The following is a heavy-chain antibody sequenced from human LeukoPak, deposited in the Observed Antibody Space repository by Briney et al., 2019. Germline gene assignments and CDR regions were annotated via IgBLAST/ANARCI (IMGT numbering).Heavy chain of an antibody. CDR3: AKEEQLVLTLDY. CDR1: GFTFSDYY. V-gene: IGHV3-11*04. D-gene: IGHD6-6*01. CDR2: ISSSGSTI. Sequence: GGSLRLSCAASGFTFSDYYMSWIRQAPGKGLEWVSYISSSGSTIYYADSVKGRFTISRDNAKNSLYLQMNSLRAEDTAVYYCAKEEQLVLTLDYWGQGTLVTVSS. J-gene: IGHJ4*02.